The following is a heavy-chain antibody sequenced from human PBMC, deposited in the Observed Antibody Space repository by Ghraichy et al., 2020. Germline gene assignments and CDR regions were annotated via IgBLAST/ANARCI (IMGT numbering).Heavy chain of an antibody. CDR2: IYYSGST. CDR1: GGSISSYY. Sequence: SETLSLTCTVSGGSISSYYWGWFRQPPGKGLEWIGYIYYSGSTSYNPSLNSRVTISVDTSESQFFLKLKSVTAADTAVYYCAREGDDRGYYVWAFDIWGQGTMVTVSS. CDR3: AREGDDRGYYVWAFDI. J-gene: IGHJ3*02. V-gene: IGHV4-59*01. D-gene: IGHD4-17*01.